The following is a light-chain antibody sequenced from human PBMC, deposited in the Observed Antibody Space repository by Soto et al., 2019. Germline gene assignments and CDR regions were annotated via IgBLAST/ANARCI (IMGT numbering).Light chain of an antibody. J-gene: IGKJ5*01. CDR1: QSISSW. V-gene: IGKV1-5*01. Sequence: VHMTLSPSTLSASVGYRVTITCRASQSISSWLAWYQQKPGKAPKLLIYDASSLESGVPSRFSGSGSGTEFTLTISSLQPGDFATYYCQQSETYPLTFGQGTRLEIK. CDR3: QQSETYPLT. CDR2: DAS.